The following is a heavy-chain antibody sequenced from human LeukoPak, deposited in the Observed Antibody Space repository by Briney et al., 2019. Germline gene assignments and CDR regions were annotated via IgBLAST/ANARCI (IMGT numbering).Heavy chain of an antibody. J-gene: IGHJ6*02. V-gene: IGHV4-61*01. CDR3: ARGYSTLDYYYYGMDV. CDR2: IYYSGST. Sequence: PSQTLSLTCTVSGGSISSGSYYWSWNRQPPGKGLEWIGYIYYSGSTNYNPSLKSRVTISIDTSKNQFSLKLSSVTAADTAVYYCARGYSTLDYYYYGMDVWGQGTTVTVSS. CDR1: GGSISSGSYY. D-gene: IGHD1-1*01.